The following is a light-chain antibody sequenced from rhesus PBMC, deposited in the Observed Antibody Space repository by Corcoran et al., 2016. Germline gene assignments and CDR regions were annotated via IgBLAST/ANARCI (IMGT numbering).Light chain of an antibody. CDR1: QGISSY. CDR2: YAN. V-gene: IGKV1-32*03. J-gene: IGKJ4*01. CDR3: QQGYSTPLT. Sequence: DIQMSQSPSSLSASVGDRVTITCRASQGISSYLNWYQQQPGKAPKLLIYYANSLASGVPSMFSGSGSGTDYTLTISSLQPEDFATYCCQQGYSTPLTSGGGTKVEIK.